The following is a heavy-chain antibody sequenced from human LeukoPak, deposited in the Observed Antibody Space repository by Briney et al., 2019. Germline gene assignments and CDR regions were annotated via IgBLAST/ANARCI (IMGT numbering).Heavy chain of an antibody. J-gene: IGHJ5*02. CDR1: GFTFSDYY. CDR3: ARHVGFITMVRGVINNNWFDP. Sequence: PGGSLRLSCAASGFTFSDYYMSWIRQAPGKGLEWIGSIYYSGSPYYNPSLKSRVTISVDTSKKQFSLKLSSVTAAGTAVYYCARHVGFITMVRGVINNNWFDPWGQGTLVTVSS. CDR2: IYYSGSP. V-gene: IGHV4-39*01. D-gene: IGHD3-10*01.